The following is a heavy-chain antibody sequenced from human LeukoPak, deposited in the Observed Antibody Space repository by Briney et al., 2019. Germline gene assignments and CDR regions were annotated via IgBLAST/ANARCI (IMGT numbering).Heavy chain of an antibody. CDR1: GGSISSYY. J-gene: IGHJ3*02. V-gene: IGHV4-59*12. Sequence: SETLSLTCTVSGGSISSYYWSWIRQPPGKGLEWVGYIYYSGSTNYNPSLKSRVTISVDTSKNQFSLKLSSVTAADTAVYYCARGQSRYYDFWSGYYPRRAFDIWGQGTMVTVSS. D-gene: IGHD3-3*01. CDR2: IYYSGST. CDR3: ARGQSRYYDFWSGYYPRRAFDI.